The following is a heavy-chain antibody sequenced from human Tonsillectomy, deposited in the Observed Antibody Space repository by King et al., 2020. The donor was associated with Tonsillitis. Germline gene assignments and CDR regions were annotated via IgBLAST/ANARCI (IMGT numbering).Heavy chain of an antibody. Sequence: DAQLVQSGGGLVKPGGSLRLSCAASGFTFSSHSMNWVRQPPGKGLEWVSSISGSGSDKYYVDSVKGRFTISRDNVENSLNLQMNSLRADDTAVYYCVRTGDQATRALREADYWGQGTLVTVSS. V-gene: IGHV3-21*01. CDR2: ISGSGSDK. J-gene: IGHJ4*02. D-gene: IGHD1-1*01. CDR1: GFTFSSHS. CDR3: VRTGDQATRALREADY.